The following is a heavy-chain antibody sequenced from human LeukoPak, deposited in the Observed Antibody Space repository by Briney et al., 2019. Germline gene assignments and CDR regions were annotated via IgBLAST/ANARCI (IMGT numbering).Heavy chain of an antibody. CDR3: ARDGLIAAAGIIYFDY. V-gene: IGHV1-69*01. CDR1: GGTFSSYA. D-gene: IGHD6-13*01. J-gene: IGHJ4*02. Sequence: SVKVSCKASGGTFSSYAISWVRQAPGQGLEWMGGIIPIFGTANYAQKFQGRVTITADESTSTAYMELSSLRSEDTAVYYCARDGLIAAAGIIYFDYWGQGTLVTVSS. CDR2: IIPIFGTA.